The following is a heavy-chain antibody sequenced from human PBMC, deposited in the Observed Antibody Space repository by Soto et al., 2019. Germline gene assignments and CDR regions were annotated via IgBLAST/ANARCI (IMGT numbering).Heavy chain of an antibody. J-gene: IGHJ4*02. CDR3: ARVNVVALEY. CDR2: IYHSGST. CDR1: GGSISSGGYS. Sequence: PSETLSLTCAVSGGSISSGGYSWSWIRQPPGKGLELIGYIYHSGSTYYNPSLKSRVTISVDRSKNQFSLKLSFVTAADTAVYYCARVNVVALEYWGQGTLVTVAS. V-gene: IGHV4-30-2*01. D-gene: IGHD2-21*01.